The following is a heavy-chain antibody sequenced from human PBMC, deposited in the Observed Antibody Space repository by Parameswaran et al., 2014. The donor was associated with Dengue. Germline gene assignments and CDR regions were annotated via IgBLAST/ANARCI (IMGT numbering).Heavy chain of an antibody. D-gene: IGHD4-11*01. J-gene: IGHJ6*03. V-gene: IGHV4-30-4*01. CDR2: IYYSGST. CDR3: ARAPVTIPYYYYYMDV. Sequence: RWIRQPPGKGLEWIGYIYYSGSTYYNPSLKSRVTISVDTSKNQFSLKLSSVTAADTAVYYCARAPVTIPYYYYYMDVWGQGTTVTVSS.